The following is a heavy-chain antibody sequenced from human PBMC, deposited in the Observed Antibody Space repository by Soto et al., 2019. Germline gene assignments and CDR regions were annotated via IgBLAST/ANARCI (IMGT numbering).Heavy chain of an antibody. CDR2: ISWNSGSI. J-gene: IGHJ6*02. CDR3: AREETAWPLAYGLDV. CDR1: GFTFDDYA. Sequence: GGSLRLSCAASGFTFDDYAMHWVRQAPGKGLEWGSGISWNSGSIGYADSVKGRFTISRDNAKNSLSLQMNSLRVDDTAVYYCAREETAWPLAYGLDVWGQGTTVTVSS. V-gene: IGHV3-9*01. D-gene: IGHD2-21*02.